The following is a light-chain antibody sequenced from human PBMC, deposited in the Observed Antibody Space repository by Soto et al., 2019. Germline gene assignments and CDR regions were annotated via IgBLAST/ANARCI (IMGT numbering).Light chain of an antibody. CDR3: CSYAGSYTYV. Sequence: QSVLAQPGSVSLSPGQSVTISCTGTTSDVGGYNYVSWYQQHPGKAPKLMIYDVSKRPSGVPDRFSGSKSGNTASLTISGLQAEDEADYYCCSYAGSYTYVFGTGTKVTVL. CDR1: TSDVGGYNY. CDR2: DVS. V-gene: IGLV2-11*01. J-gene: IGLJ1*01.